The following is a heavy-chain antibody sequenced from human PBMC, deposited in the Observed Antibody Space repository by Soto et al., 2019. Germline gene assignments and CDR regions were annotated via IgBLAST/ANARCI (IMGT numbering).Heavy chain of an antibody. CDR2: IYPGYSET. V-gene: IGHV5-51*01. CDR3: ASSRRLAARPADYYYYYGMDV. J-gene: IGHJ6*02. Sequence: GESLKISCKGSGYSFTSYWIGRVRQMPGKGLEWVGIIYPGYSETTYRPSFQGQGTISADNSITTAYLQWSSLKASDTAMYYCASSRRLAARPADYYYYYGMDVWGQGTTVTVSS. D-gene: IGHD6-6*01. CDR1: GYSFTSYW.